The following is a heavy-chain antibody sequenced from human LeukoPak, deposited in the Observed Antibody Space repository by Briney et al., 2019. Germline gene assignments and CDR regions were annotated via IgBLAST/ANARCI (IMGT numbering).Heavy chain of an antibody. CDR2: IYYSGST. V-gene: IGHV4-30-4*07. Sequence: SETLSLTCAVSGGSISSGGYSWSWIRQPPGTGLEWIGYIYYSGSTYYNPSLKSRVTISVDTSKNQFSLKLSSVTAADTAVYYCAREPRSYDILTGYYPDYYMDVWGKGTTVTISS. CDR3: AREPRSYDILTGYYPDYYMDV. D-gene: IGHD3-9*01. J-gene: IGHJ6*03. CDR1: GGSISSGGYS.